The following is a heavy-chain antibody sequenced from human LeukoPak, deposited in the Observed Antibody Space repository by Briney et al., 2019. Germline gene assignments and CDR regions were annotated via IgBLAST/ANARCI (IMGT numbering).Heavy chain of an antibody. CDR3: ARDRRWLPREFYAFDI. CDR2: IYYSGST. CDR1: GGSISSYY. D-gene: IGHD5-24*01. J-gene: IGHJ3*02. Sequence: SETLSLTCTVSGGSISSYYWSWIRQPPGKGLEWIGYIYYSGSTNCNPSLKSRVTISVDTSKNQFSLKLSSVTAADTAVYYCARDRRWLPREFYAFDIWGQGTMVTVSS. V-gene: IGHV4-59*01.